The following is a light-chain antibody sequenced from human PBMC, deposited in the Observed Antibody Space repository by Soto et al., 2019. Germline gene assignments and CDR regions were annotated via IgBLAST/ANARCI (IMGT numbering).Light chain of an antibody. Sequence: DIQMTQSPSSLSASVGDRVTITCRASQNIRSYLNWYQQKPGKAHNLLIYAESTLQSGVPSRFSGSGSGTNFTLTIRSLQPEDFATYYCQQSYNTPRTFGQGTKVEIK. CDR2: AES. J-gene: IGKJ1*01. V-gene: IGKV1-39*01. CDR3: QQSYNTPRT. CDR1: QNIRSY.